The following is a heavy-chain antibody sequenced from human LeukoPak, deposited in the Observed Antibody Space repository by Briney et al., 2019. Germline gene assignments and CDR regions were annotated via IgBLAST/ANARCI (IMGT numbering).Heavy chain of an antibody. J-gene: IGHJ4*02. CDR1: GXSISSYS. CDR2: ILYSGST. D-gene: IGHD3-10*01. Sequence: SETLSLTCTVSGXSISSYSWSWIRQPPGKGLEWIGYILYSGSTNYNPSLKSRVTISLDTSKNQFSLKLNSVTAADTAVYYCARAGGIRGSALDLDYWGQGTLVTVSS. V-gene: IGHV4-59*01. CDR3: ARAGGIRGSALDLDY.